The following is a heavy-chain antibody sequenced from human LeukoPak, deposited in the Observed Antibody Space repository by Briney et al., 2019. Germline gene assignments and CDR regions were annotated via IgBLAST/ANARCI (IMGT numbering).Heavy chain of an antibody. CDR3: ARMPGIVGATREFDY. V-gene: IGHV3-21*01. D-gene: IGHD1-26*01. CDR2: ISSSSYI. J-gene: IGHJ4*02. Sequence: GGSLRPSCAASGFTLSSYSMNWVRQAPGKGLEWVSSISSSSYIYYADSVKGRFTISRDNAKNSLYLQMNSLRAEDTAVYYCARMPGIVGATREFDYWGQGTLVTVSS. CDR1: GFTLSSYS.